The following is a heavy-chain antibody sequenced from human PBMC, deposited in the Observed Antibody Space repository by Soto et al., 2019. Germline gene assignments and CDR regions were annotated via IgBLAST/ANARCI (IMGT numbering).Heavy chain of an antibody. J-gene: IGHJ4*02. Sequence: GGSLRLSCAASGFTFSSYGMHWVRQAPGKGLEWVAVISYDGSNKYYADSVKGRFTISRDNSKNTLYLQMNSLRVEDTAVYYCAKVRDYGDYAALDYWGQGTLVTVSS. CDR3: AKVRDYGDYAALDY. CDR2: ISYDGSNK. CDR1: GFTFSSYG. V-gene: IGHV3-30*18. D-gene: IGHD4-17*01.